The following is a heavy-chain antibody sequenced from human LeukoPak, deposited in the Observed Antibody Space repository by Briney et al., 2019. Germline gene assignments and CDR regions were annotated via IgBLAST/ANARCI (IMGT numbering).Heavy chain of an antibody. D-gene: IGHD3-3*01. J-gene: IGHJ5*02. V-gene: IGHV3-30-3*01. CDR1: GFTFSSYA. CDR3: ARDRKYDFWSALYNWFDP. Sequence: GGSLRLSCAASGFTFSSYAMHWVRQAPGKGLEWVAVISYDGSNKYYADSVKGRFTVSRDNSKNTLYPQMNSLRAEDTALYYCARDRKYDFWSALYNWFDPWGQGTLVTVSS. CDR2: ISYDGSNK.